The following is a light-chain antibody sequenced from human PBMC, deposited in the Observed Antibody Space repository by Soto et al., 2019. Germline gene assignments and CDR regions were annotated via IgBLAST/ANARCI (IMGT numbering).Light chain of an antibody. CDR3: SLYTSSSTLFV. V-gene: IGLV2-14*01. CDR2: DVS. CDR1: SSDVGGYNY. Sequence: QSVLTQPASVSGSSGQSITISCTGTSSDVGGYNYVSWYQQHPDKAPKLMIYDVSNRPSGVSNRFSGSKSGNTASLTISGLQAEDEADYYCSLYTSSSTLFVFGTGTKVSVL. J-gene: IGLJ1*01.